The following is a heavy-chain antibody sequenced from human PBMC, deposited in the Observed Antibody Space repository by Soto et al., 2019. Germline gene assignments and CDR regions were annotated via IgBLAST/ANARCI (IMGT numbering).Heavy chain of an antibody. J-gene: IGHJ3*02. CDR3: ANLSRSPWSDGFDI. CDR1: GGTFSSYT. Sequence: QVQLVQSGAEVKKPGSSVKVSCKASGGTFSSYTISWVRQVPGQGLEWVGRIIPLLGITNYGQKFQGRVTITADKSESTAYMERSSLRSGDTAVYYCANLSRSPWSDGFDIWGQRTMVTVSS. D-gene: IGHD6-6*01. CDR2: IIPLLGIT. V-gene: IGHV1-69*02.